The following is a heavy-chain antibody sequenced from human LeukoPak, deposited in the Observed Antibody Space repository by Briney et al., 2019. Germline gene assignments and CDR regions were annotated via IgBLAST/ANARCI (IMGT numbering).Heavy chain of an antibody. CDR1: GFTFTSSA. CDR2: IVVGSGNT. J-gene: IGHJ5*02. Sequence: SVKVSCKASGFTFTSSAMQWVRQARGQRLEWIGWIVVGSGNTNYAQKFQGRVTMTRDMATSTDYMEVSSLRSEDTAVYYCARDNSVGDSAWWFDPWGQGTLVTVSS. V-gene: IGHV1-58*02. CDR3: ARDNSVGDSAWWFDP. D-gene: IGHD5-12*01.